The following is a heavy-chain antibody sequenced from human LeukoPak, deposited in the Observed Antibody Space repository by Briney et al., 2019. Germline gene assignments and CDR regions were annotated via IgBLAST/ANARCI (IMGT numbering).Heavy chain of an antibody. CDR1: GNYW. CDR2: INSDGSWT. CDR3: VSFYETY. J-gene: IGHJ4*02. V-gene: IGHV3-74*01. D-gene: IGHD2/OR15-2a*01. Sequence: GGSLRFSCAASGNYWMHWVRQAPGKGLVWVSHINSDGSWTSYADSVKGRFTISKDNAKNTVYLQMNSLRAEDTAVYYCVSFYETYWGRGTLVTVSS.